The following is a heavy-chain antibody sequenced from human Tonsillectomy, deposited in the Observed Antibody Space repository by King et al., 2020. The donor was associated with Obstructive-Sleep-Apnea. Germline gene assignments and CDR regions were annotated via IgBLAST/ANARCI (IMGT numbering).Heavy chain of an antibody. V-gene: IGHV3-30*14. D-gene: IGHD2-15*01. J-gene: IGHJ4*02. CDR3: ARAQPYCSGGGCSLFDY. Sequence: VQLVESGGGVVQPGGSLGLSVAALGFTFGGFSVHWVRRAPGKGLGGGAFILFVGGNKLYADSGKGRFTISRDTSKNPLYLQINRLRAEDTAVYYCARAQPYCSGGGCSLFDYWGQGTLVTVSS. CDR2: ILFVGGNK. CDR1: GFTFGGFS.